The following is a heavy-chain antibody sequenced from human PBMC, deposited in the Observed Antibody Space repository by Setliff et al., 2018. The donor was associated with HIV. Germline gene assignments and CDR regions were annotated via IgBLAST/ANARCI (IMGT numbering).Heavy chain of an antibody. CDR1: GYPFTSYG. CDR3: ARLSGDNSGQPYYYYMDV. Sequence: SVKVSCKASGYPFTSYGISWVRQAPGQGLEWMGGIIPILGSIDYAQKFQGRLSITADESTGTAYMELSSLRFEDTAMYYCARLSGDNSGQPYYYYMDVWGKGTTVTVSS. J-gene: IGHJ6*03. CDR2: IIPILGSI. V-gene: IGHV1-69*13. D-gene: IGHD3-22*01.